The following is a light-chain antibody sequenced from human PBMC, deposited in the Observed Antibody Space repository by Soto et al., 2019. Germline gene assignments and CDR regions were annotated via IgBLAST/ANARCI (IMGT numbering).Light chain of an antibody. V-gene: IGKV1-39*01. Sequence: DIQMTQSPSSLSASVGDRVTITCRASQSIAYYVNWFQQKPGKAPKLLIYAASSLQSGVPSRFSGSGSGTDFTLTISSLQPEDCGTYYCQQSSNSPMYRVGQGT. CDR1: QSIAYY. CDR2: AAS. J-gene: IGKJ2*03. CDR3: QQSSNSPMYR.